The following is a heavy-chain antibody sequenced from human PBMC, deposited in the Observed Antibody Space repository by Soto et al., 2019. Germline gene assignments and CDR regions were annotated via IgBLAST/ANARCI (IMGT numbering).Heavy chain of an antibody. CDR3: ARRGSGSYSSYYGMDV. D-gene: IGHD3-10*01. Sequence: SETLSLTCTVSGGSIRSYYWSWIRQPPGKGLEWIGYIYYSGSTNYNPSLKRRLTISVDTSKNQFSLKLSSVNAADTAVYYCARRGSGSYSSYYGMDVWGQGTTVTVSS. CDR2: IYYSGST. J-gene: IGHJ6*02. CDR1: GGSIRSYY. V-gene: IGHV4-59*08.